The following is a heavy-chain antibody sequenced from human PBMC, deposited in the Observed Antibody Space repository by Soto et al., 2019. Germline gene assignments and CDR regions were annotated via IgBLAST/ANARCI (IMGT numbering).Heavy chain of an antibody. CDR1: GGAVNFYY. CDR3: ARTRIAVAGYHFDY. Sequence: PSETLSLTCTVSGGAVNFYYWSWFRRSPGKELEWIGNIYYAGNTNYNPSLKGRVTMSVDLPKSQFSLRLSPVTAADTATYYCARTRIAVAGYHFDYWGQGALVTV. J-gene: IGHJ4*02. D-gene: IGHD6-19*01. V-gene: IGHV4-59*02. CDR2: IYYAGNT.